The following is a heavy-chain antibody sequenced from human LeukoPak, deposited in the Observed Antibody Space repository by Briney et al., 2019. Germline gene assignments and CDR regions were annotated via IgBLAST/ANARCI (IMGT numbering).Heavy chain of an antibody. V-gene: IGHV4-59*01. J-gene: IGHJ6*03. CDR3: ARTTEGYAGGPGYSYYYYMDV. D-gene: IGHD5-12*01. CDR2: IHYSGST. Sequence: SETLSLTCTVSGGSISSYYWSWIRQPPGKELEWIGYIHYSGSTHYNPSLKSRVTISVDTSKNQVSLKLRSVTAADTAVYYCARTTEGYAGGPGYSYYYYMDVWGKGTMVTISS. CDR1: GGSISSYY.